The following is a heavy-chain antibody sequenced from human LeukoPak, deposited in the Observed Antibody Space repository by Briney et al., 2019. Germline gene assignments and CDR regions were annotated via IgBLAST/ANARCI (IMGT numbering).Heavy chain of an antibody. CDR1: GFIFSNYA. V-gene: IGHV3-23*01. J-gene: IGHJ4*02. Sequence: GGSLRLSCAASGFIFSNYAMIWVRQAPGKGLEWVSSIRSRTATTYYADSVKGRFTIFRDNSQNMLYLQMNSRRVDDTTLFFCAKGDIDGDGYFYFDSWGQGTLVTVSS. CDR3: AKGDIDGDGYFYFDS. D-gene: IGHD2-21*01. CDR2: IRSRTATT.